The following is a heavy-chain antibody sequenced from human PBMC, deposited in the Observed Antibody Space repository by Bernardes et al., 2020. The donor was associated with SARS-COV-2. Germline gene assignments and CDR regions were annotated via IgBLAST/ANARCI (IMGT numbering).Heavy chain of an antibody. Sequence: SGPTLMKPTEPLTLTCTVSGFSLSNARMGVSWIRQPPGKALEWLAHIFSNDEKSYSTSLKSRLTISKDTSKSQVVLTMTNMDPVDTATYYCARTRFRIAVAGFYYYYGMDVWGQGTTVTVSS. CDR3: ARTRFRIAVAGFYYYYGMDV. CDR2: IFSNDEK. V-gene: IGHV2-26*01. CDR1: GFSLSNARMG. D-gene: IGHD6-19*01. J-gene: IGHJ6*02.